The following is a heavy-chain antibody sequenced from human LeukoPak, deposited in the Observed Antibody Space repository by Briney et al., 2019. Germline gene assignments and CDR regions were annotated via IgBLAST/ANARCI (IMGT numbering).Heavy chain of an antibody. V-gene: IGHV3-30*02. J-gene: IGHJ4*02. Sequence: GGSLRLSCAASGFTFSSYGIHWVRQAPGKGLEWVAFIRYDGSNKYYADSVKGRFTISRDNSKNTLYLQMNSLRAEDTAVYYCAKSRLTGIIVVPAAISLDYWGQGTLVTVSS. CDR3: AKSRLTGIIVVPAAISLDY. CDR2: IRYDGSNK. CDR1: GFTFSSYG. D-gene: IGHD2-2*02.